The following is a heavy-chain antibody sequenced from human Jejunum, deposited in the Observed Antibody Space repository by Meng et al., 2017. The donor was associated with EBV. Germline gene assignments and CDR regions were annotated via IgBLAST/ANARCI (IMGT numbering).Heavy chain of an antibody. D-gene: IGHD4-11*01. CDR2: INNDGSTT. Sequence: EVQLVGAGGGLIPAGGSLRLSCAAAGFTFRTYWMHWVRQTPGKGVEWVSRINNDGSTTQYADSVRGRFTISRDNAKSTLYLQMNSLTAEDAAVYYCARNYRDYWGQGTLVTVSS. J-gene: IGHJ4*02. CDR3: ARNYRDY. CDR1: GFTFRTYW. V-gene: IGHV3-74*01.